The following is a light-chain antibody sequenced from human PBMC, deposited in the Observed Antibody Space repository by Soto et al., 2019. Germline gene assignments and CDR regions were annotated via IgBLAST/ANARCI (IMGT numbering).Light chain of an antibody. V-gene: IGKV3-11*01. J-gene: IGKJ4*01. Sequence: EIVLTQSPATLSLSPGERATLSCRASQSVSSYLAWYQQKPGQAPRLLIYDASNRATGIPARFSGSGSGTDFTLTISSLEPEDFAVYYCHQRSNFDTFGGGTKVEIK. CDR1: QSVSSY. CDR2: DAS. CDR3: HQRSNFDT.